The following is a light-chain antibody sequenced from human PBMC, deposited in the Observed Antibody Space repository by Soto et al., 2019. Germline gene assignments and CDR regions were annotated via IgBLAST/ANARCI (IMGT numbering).Light chain of an antibody. CDR3: SSYAGSNIVI. V-gene: IGLV2-8*01. Sequence: QSALTQPPSASGSPGQSVTISCTGTSSDVGVYNYVSWYQQHPGKAPKLMIYEVSKRPSGVPDRFSGSKSGNTASLTVSGLQAEDEADYYCSSYAGSNIVIFGGGTKLTVL. CDR1: SSDVGVYNY. J-gene: IGLJ2*01. CDR2: EVS.